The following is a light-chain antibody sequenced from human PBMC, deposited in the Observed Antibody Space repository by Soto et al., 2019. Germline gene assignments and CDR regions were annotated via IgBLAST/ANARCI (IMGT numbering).Light chain of an antibody. V-gene: IGKV4-1*01. Sequence: DIVMTQSPDSLAVSLGERATINCKSSQSIFYSSNSKNYLAWYQQKPGQPPKLLIYGASTRESGVPDRFSGCGSGTDFTLTISSLQAEDVAVYYCQQYYSTPTFGQGTRLEIK. CDR2: GAS. J-gene: IGKJ5*01. CDR3: QQYYSTPT. CDR1: QSIFYSSNSKNY.